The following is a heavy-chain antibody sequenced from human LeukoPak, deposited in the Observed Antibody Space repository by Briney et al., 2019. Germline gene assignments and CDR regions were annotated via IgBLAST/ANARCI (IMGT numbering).Heavy chain of an antibody. Sequence: SETLSLTCTVSGGSISSSSYYWGWIRQPPGKGLEWIGSIYYSGSTYYNPSLKSRVTISVDTSKNQFSLKLSSVTAADTAVYYCASGYSYGTGWFDPWGQGTLVTVSS. J-gene: IGHJ5*02. CDR2: IYYSGST. CDR1: GGSISSSSYY. V-gene: IGHV4-39*07. CDR3: ASGYSYGTGWFDP. D-gene: IGHD5-18*01.